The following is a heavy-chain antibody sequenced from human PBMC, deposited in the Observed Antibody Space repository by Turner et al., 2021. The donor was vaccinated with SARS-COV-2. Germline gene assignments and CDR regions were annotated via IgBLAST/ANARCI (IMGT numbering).Heavy chain of an antibody. Sequence: EVQLVESGGGLVQPGGSLRLSCAASGFTFSSYWMHWVRQAPGKGLVWVSRINIDGSRINYADSVKGRFTISRDNAKNTLYVQMNSLRADDTAVYYCAREYGSGSYYNWGRGTLVTVSS. CDR3: AREYGSGSYYN. CDR2: INIDGSRI. J-gene: IGHJ4*02. CDR1: GFTFSSYW. D-gene: IGHD3-10*01. V-gene: IGHV3-74*01.